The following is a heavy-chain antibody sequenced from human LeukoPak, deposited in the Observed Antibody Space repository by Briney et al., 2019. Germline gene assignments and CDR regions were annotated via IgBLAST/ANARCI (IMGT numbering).Heavy chain of an antibody. CDR1: GGSISSYY. D-gene: IGHD3-9*01. CDR2: IYYSGST. CDR3: ARDGSHYDILTGYSDY. V-gene: IGHV4-59*12. J-gene: IGHJ4*02. Sequence: SETLSLACTVPGGSISSYYWSWIRQPPGKGLEWIGSIYYSGSTYYNPSLKSRVTISVDTSKNQFSLKLSSVTAADTAVYYCARDGSHYDILTGYSDYWGQGTLVTVSS.